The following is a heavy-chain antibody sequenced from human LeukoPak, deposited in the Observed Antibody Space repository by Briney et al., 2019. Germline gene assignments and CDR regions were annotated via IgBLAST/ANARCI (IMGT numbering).Heavy chain of an antibody. CDR3: ARTNGDNSYGNGVPYYFDY. J-gene: IGHJ4*02. CDR2: IKQDGSEK. CDR1: GFTFSSYW. Sequence: PGGSLRLSCAASGFTFSSYWMSWVRQAPGKGLEWVANIKQDGSEKYYVDSVKGRFTISRDNAKNSLYLQMNSLRAEDTAVYYCARTNGDNSYGNGVPYYFDYWGQGTRVTVSS. V-gene: IGHV3-7*01. D-gene: IGHD5-18*01.